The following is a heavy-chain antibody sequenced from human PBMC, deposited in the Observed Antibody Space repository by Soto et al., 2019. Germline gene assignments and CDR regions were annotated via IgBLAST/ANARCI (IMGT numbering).Heavy chain of an antibody. V-gene: IGHV1-18*01. CDR1: GYTFTNYG. CDR2: ISAYNGNT. CDR3: AKMGSSSYYSADY. D-gene: IGHD3-22*01. Sequence: ASVKVSCKASGYTFTNYGINWVRQAPGQGLEWMGWISAYNGNTNYAQKLQGRVTMTTDTSTTTAYMELRSLRSDDSAVYYCAKMGSSSYYSADYWGQGTLVTVSS. J-gene: IGHJ4*02.